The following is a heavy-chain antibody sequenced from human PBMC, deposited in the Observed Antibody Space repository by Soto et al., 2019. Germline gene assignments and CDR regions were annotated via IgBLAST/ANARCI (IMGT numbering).Heavy chain of an antibody. CDR1: GFTFSGSP. CDR2: IRSKADSYAT. D-gene: IGHD3-10*01. J-gene: IGHJ4*02. CDR3: TSAPMDLYYFDQ. V-gene: IGHV3-73*01. Sequence: EVQLVESGGGLVQPGGSLKLSCAASGFTFSGSPMHWVRQASGKGLEWVGRIRSKADSYATTYAASVKGRCTISRDDSKNTAYLQMNSLKTEDTAVYYCTSAPMDLYYFDQWGQGTLVIVSS.